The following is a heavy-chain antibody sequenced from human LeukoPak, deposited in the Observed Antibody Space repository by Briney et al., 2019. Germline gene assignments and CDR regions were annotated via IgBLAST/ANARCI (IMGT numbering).Heavy chain of an antibody. D-gene: IGHD4-17*01. V-gene: IGHV3-23*01. J-gene: IGHJ4*02. CDR1: GFTFSSYA. CDR3: ARDSYGDANFDS. Sequence: GGSLRLSCAASGFTFSSYAMSWVRQAPGKELEWVSAISGSGGSTYYADSVKGRFTTSRDISKNAVYLQMNSLRAEDTAVYYCARDSYGDANFDSWGQGTLVTVSS. CDR2: ISGSGGST.